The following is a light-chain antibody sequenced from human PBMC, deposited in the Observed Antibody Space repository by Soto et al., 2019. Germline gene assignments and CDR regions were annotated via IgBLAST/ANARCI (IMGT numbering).Light chain of an antibody. CDR3: TSFAGSGTCV. CDR2: DVT. Sequence: QSVLTQPASVSGSPGQSIAISCTGTSSDVGGYNYVSWYQQHPGKAPKLIIFDVTNRPSGVSDRFSGSKSGSTASLTISGLQADDEADYYCTSFAGSGTCVFGTGTKVTVL. CDR1: SSDVGGYNY. V-gene: IGLV2-14*01. J-gene: IGLJ1*01.